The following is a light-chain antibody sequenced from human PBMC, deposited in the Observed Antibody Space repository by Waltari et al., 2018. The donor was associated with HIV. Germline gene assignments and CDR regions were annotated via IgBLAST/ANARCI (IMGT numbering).Light chain of an antibody. CDR1: HLGGKY. CDR3: QAWDSSTAYVV. J-gene: IGLJ2*01. V-gene: IGLV3-1*01. Sequence: SYELTQPPSVSVSPGQTASIPCSGAHLGGKYACSYQQKPGQSPVLVIYQNRKRHSGIPERFSGSNSGNTATLTISGTQAMDEADYYCQAWDSSTAYVVFGGGTKLTVL. CDR2: QNR.